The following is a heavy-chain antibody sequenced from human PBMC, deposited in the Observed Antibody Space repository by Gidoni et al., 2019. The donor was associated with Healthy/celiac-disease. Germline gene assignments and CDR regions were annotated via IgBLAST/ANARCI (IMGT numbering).Heavy chain of an antibody. CDR2: ISYDGSNK. J-gene: IGHJ6*02. V-gene: IGHV3-30-3*01. CDR3: ARDPRGSSSSFMDV. CDR1: GFTFSSYA. Sequence: QVQLVESGGGVVQPGRSLRLSCAASGFTFSSYAMHWVRQAPGKGLEWVAVISYDGSNKYYADSVKGRFTISRDNSKNTLYLQMNSLRAEDTAVYYCARDPRGSSSSFMDVWGQGTTVTVSS. D-gene: IGHD6-6*01.